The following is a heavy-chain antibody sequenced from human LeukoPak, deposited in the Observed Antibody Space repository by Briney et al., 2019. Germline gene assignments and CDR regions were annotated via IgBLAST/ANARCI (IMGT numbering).Heavy chain of an antibody. CDR2: INHSRST. J-gene: IGHJ4*02. CDR3: VRDRELNY. CDR1: GGSFSGYY. V-gene: IGHV4-34*01. Sequence: SETLSLTCAVYGGSFSGYYWSWTRQPPGKGLEWIGEINHSRSTNYNPSLKSRVTISVDTSKNQFSLKLTSVTAADTAVYYCVRDRELNYWGQGTLVTVSS. D-gene: IGHD1-7*01.